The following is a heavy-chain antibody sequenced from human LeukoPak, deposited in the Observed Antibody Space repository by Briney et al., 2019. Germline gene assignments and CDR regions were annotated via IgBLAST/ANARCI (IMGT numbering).Heavy chain of an antibody. CDR3: ARESDKPYFDY. J-gene: IGHJ4*02. CDR1: GFTFSSYA. Sequence: GGSLRLSCAASGFTFSSYAMHWVRQAPGKGLEWVTVISYDGSNKYYADSVKGRFTISRDNSKNTLYLEMNSLRAEDTAVYYCARESDKPYFDYRGQGTLVTVSS. CDR2: ISYDGSNK. V-gene: IGHV3-30*04.